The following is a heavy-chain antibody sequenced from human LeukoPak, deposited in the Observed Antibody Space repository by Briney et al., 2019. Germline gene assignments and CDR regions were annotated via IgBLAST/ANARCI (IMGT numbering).Heavy chain of an antibody. CDR1: GFTFSSYE. CDR2: ISSSGSTI. Sequence: GGSLRLSCAASGFTFSSYEMNWVRQPPGKGRGWGSYISSSGSTIYYAYSVKGRFTISRDNAKNSLYLHMNSVRAEDTAVDYCARADYYYYVDVWVKGTTVSV. V-gene: IGHV3-48*03. J-gene: IGHJ6*03. CDR3: ARADYYYYVDV.